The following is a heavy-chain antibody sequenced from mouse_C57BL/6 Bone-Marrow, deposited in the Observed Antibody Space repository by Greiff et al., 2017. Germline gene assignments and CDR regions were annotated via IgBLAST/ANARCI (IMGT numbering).Heavy chain of an antibody. CDR3: ARHDGYPFDY. V-gene: IGHV5-9*01. CDR2: ISGGGGNT. CDR1: GFTFSSYT. J-gene: IGHJ2*01. D-gene: IGHD2-3*01. Sequence: DVMLVESGGGLVKPGGSLKLSCAASGFTFSSYTMSWVRQTPEKRLEWVATISGGGGNTYYPDSVKGRFTISRENAKNTLYLQMSSLRSEDTALYYCARHDGYPFDYWGQGTTLTVSS.